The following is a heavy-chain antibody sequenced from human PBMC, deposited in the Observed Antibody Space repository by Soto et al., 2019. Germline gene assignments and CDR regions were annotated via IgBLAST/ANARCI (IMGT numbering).Heavy chain of an antibody. CDR3: AGTAYYDFWSGYYGYYYGMDV. J-gene: IGHJ6*02. CDR1: GYSFTSYW. CDR2: IYPGDSDT. Sequence: GESLKISCKGSGYSFTSYWIGWVRQMPGKGLEWMGIIYPGDSDTRYSPSFQGQVTISADKSISTAYLQWSSLKASDTAMYYCAGTAYYDFWSGYYGYYYGMDVWGQGTTVTVSS. V-gene: IGHV5-51*01. D-gene: IGHD3-3*01.